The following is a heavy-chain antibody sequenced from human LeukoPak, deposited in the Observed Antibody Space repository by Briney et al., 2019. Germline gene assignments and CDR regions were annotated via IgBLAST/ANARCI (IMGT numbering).Heavy chain of an antibody. CDR2: IYHSGST. V-gene: IGHV4-30-2*01. D-gene: IGHD1-26*01. CDR3: ARDESGSGSYYGAFDI. Sequence: SQTLSLTCTVSGGSISSGGYYWSWIRQPPGKGLEWIGYIYHSGSTYYNPSLKSRVTISVDRSKNQFSLKLSSVTAADTAVYYCARDESGSGSYYGAFDIWGQGTMVTVSS. J-gene: IGHJ3*02. CDR1: GGSISSGGYY.